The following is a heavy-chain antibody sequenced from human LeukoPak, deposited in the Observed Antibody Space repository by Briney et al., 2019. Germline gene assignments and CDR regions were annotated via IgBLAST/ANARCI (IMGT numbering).Heavy chain of an antibody. CDR3: ASRCPSYCTGGSCYSCDY. D-gene: IGHD2-15*01. Sequence: SETLSLTCSVSGGSISSGGYYWSWIRQHPGKGLEWIGNIDYSGSTYHNPSLKSRVTISVDTSENQFSPKLTSVTAADTAVYYCASRCPSYCTGGSCYSCDYWGRGTLVTVSS. CDR1: GGSISSGGYY. V-gene: IGHV4-31*03. J-gene: IGHJ4*02. CDR2: IDYSGST.